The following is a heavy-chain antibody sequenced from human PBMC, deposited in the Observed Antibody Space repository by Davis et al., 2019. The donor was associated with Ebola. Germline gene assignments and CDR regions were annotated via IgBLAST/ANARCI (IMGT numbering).Heavy chain of an antibody. CDR1: GFTFSSYA. CDR2: ISGVGYNT. Sequence: GESLKISCGGSGFTFSSYAMSWVRQAPGKGLEWVSGISGVGYNTYHADSVKGRFTISRDNSKNTLYLQMNSLSGDDTALYYCATCGFCVSTSGVDYWGQGTLVTVSS. D-gene: IGHD5/OR15-5a*01. V-gene: IGHV3-23*01. J-gene: IGHJ4*02. CDR3: ATCGFCVSTSGVDY.